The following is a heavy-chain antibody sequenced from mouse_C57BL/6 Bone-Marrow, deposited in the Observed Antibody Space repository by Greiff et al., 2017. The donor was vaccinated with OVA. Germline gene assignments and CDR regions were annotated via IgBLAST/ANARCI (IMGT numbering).Heavy chain of an antibody. J-gene: IGHJ3*01. CDR2: IHPNSGST. D-gene: IGHD2-2*01. V-gene: IGHV1-64*01. Sequence: QVQLQQPGAELVKPGASVKLSCKASGYTFTSYWMHWVKQRPGQGLEWIGMIHPNSGSTNYNEKFKSKATLTVAKSSSTAYMQLSSLTSEDSAVYYCARSVWLRQTWFAYWGQGTLVTVSA. CDR1: GYTFTSYW. CDR3: ARSVWLRQTWFAY.